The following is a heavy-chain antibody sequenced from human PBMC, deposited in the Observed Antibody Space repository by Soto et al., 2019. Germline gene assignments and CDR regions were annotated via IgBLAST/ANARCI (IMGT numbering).Heavy chain of an antibody. V-gene: IGHV3-30-3*01. J-gene: IGHJ6*02. CDR1: GFTFSSYA. CDR2: ISYDGSNK. D-gene: IGHD3-3*01. CDR3: ARDQGIFGVVILSQYYYYGMDV. Sequence: GGSLRLSCAASGFTFSSYAMHWVRQAPGKGLEWVAVISYDGSNKYYADSVKGRFTISRDNSKNTLYLQMNSLRAEDTAVYYCARDQGIFGVVILSQYYYYGMDVWGQGTTVTVSS.